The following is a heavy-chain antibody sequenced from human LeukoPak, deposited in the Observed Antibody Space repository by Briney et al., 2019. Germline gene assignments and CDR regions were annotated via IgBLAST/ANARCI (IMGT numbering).Heavy chain of an antibody. D-gene: IGHD2-2*01. CDR1: GFTFSSYG. V-gene: IGHV3-33*01. CDR2: IWYDGSNK. J-gene: IGHJ4*02. Sequence: PGGSLRLSCAASGFTFSSYGMHWVRQAPGKGLEWVAVIWYDGSNKYYADSVKGRFTISRDNSKNTLYLQMNSLRAEDTAVYYCARAPKVYQLLSPPLDYWGQGTLVTVSS. CDR3: ARAPKVYQLLSPPLDY.